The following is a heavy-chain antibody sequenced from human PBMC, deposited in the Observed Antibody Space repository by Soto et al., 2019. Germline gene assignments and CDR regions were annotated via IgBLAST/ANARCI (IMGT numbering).Heavy chain of an antibody. CDR2: ISWDGGST. Sequence: VQLVESGGVVVQPGGSLRLSCAASGFTFDDYTMHWVRQAPGKGLEWVSLISWDGGSTYYADSVKGRFTISRDNSKNSLYLQMNSLRTEDTALYYCAKDMTSSGWYYYYGMDVWGQGTTVTVSS. D-gene: IGHD6-19*01. CDR3: AKDMTSSGWYYYYGMDV. J-gene: IGHJ6*02. CDR1: GFTFDDYT. V-gene: IGHV3-43*01.